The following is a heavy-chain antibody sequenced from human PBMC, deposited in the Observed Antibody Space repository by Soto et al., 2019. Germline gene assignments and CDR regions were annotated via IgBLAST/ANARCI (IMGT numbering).Heavy chain of an antibody. V-gene: IGHV3-23*01. J-gene: IGHJ4*02. Sequence: GSLRLSCAASGFTFSSSAMSWVRQAPGKGLEWVSVISGSGGRTYYADSVKGRFTISRDNSKNTLYLQMSGLRAEDTAVYYCATSNLSCSSTSRYDYSGQGTVVTFSS. CDR2: ISGSGGRT. CDR3: ATSNLSCSSTSRYDY. D-gene: IGHD2-2*01. CDR1: GFTFSSSA.